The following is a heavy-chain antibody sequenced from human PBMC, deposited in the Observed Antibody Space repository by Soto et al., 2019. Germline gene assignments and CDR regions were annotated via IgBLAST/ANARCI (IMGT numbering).Heavy chain of an antibody. V-gene: IGHV3-9*01. CDR2: ISWNSGSI. D-gene: IGHD3-3*01. CDR3: AKAPRSDYDFWSGPFDY. CDR1: GFTFDDYA. Sequence: SLRLSCAASGFTFDDYAMHWVRQAPGKGLEWVSGISWNSGSIGYADSVKGRFTISRDNAKNSLYLQMNSLRAEDTALYYCAKAPRSDYDFWSGPFDYWGQGTLVTVSS. J-gene: IGHJ4*02.